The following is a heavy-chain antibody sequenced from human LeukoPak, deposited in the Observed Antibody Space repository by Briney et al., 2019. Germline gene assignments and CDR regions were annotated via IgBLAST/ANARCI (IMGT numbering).Heavy chain of an antibody. CDR1: GYSFTSYW. V-gene: IGHV5-51*01. J-gene: IGHJ4*02. CDR2: IYPGDSDT. D-gene: IGHD3-22*01. Sequence: GESLKISCKGSGYSFTSYWIGWVRQMPGKGLEWMGIIYPGDSDTRYSPSFQGQVTISADKSIGTAYLQWSSLKASDTAMYYCARLDYSYSSGYYHFDYWGQGTLVTVSS. CDR3: ARLDYSYSSGYYHFDY.